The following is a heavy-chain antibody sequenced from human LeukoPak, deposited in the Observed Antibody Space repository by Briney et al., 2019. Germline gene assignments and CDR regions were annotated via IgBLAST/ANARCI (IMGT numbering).Heavy chain of an antibody. CDR2: IYYSGTT. CDR3: ALGYFNVLTGYVDAFDV. Sequence: SETLSLTCTVSGGSITSYYWSWIRQPPGKGLEWIGYIYYSGTTNYNPSLKSRVIISLDPSGNQFSLRLTSVTAADAAVYYCALGYFNVLTGYVDAFDVWGQGTMVTVSS. CDR1: GGSITSYY. V-gene: IGHV4-59*01. J-gene: IGHJ3*01. D-gene: IGHD3-9*01.